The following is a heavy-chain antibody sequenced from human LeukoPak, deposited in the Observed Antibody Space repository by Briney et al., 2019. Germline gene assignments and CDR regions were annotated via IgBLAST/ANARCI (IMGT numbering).Heavy chain of an antibody. CDR2: IIPILGIA. Sequence: ASVKVSCKASGGTFSSYTISWVRQAPGQGLEWMGRIIPILGIANYAQKFQGRVTITADKSTSTAYMELSSLRSEDTAVYHCARDFGGRIAAPLGRHWFDPWGQGTLVTVSS. J-gene: IGHJ5*02. CDR1: GGTFSSYT. D-gene: IGHD6-6*01. CDR3: ARDFGGRIAAPLGRHWFDP. V-gene: IGHV1-69*04.